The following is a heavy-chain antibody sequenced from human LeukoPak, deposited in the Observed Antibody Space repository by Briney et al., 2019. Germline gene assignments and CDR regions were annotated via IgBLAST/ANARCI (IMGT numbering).Heavy chain of an antibody. J-gene: IGHJ4*02. D-gene: IGHD4-17*01. CDR1: GFTFSNYW. V-gene: IGHV3-74*01. CDR2: INMDGSIT. CDR3: SRARGDYRYFDY. Sequence: LPGASLRLSCAVSGFTFSNYWMRWVRQSPGKGLVWVSRINMDGSITTYADSVKGRFTISRDNAKNTLYLQMNSLRAEDTAVYYCSRARGDYRYFDYWGQGTLVTVSS.